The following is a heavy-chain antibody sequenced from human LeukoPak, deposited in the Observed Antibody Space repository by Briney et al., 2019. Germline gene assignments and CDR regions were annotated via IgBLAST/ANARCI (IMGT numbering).Heavy chain of an antibody. CDR1: GGSISSYY. D-gene: IGHD5-24*01. V-gene: IGHV4-59*01. CDR2: IYYSGST. J-gene: IGHJ6*03. CDR3: AGGPRDGYNYYYYYYMDV. Sequence: SETLSLTCIVSGGSISSYYWSWIRQPPGKGLEWIGYIYYSGSTNYKPSLKSRVTISVATSKNQFSLRLSSVTAADTAVYYCAGGPRDGYNYYYYYYMDVWGKGTTVTVSS.